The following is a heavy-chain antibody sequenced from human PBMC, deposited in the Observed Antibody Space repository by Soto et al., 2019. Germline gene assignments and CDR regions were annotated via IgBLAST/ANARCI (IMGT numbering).Heavy chain of an antibody. V-gene: IGHV3-74*01. J-gene: IGHJ4*02. CDR3: ARGAMGNYYNDY. CDR1: GFTFSSYW. D-gene: IGHD3-10*01. Sequence: EVHLVESGGGLVQSGGSLRLSCAASGFTFSSYWMHWVRQAPGKGLVWVSRIKGDGISTNYADSVKCRFTISRDNAKDTVFLQMNGLSADDTAVYYCARGAMGNYYNDYWGQGTLVTVSS. CDR2: IKGDGIST.